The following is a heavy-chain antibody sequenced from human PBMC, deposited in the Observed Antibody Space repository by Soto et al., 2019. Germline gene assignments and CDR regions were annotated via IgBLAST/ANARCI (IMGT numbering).Heavy chain of an antibody. CDR2: IYYSGST. Sequence: PSETLSLTCTVSGGSISSGGYYWSWIRQHPGKGLEWIGYIYYSGSTYYNPSLKSRVTISVDTSKNQFPLKLSSVTAADTAVYYCATWADRLGDNWFDPWGQGTLVTVSS. J-gene: IGHJ5*02. V-gene: IGHV4-31*03. CDR1: GGSISSGGYY. CDR3: ATWADRLGDNWFDP. D-gene: IGHD3-22*01.